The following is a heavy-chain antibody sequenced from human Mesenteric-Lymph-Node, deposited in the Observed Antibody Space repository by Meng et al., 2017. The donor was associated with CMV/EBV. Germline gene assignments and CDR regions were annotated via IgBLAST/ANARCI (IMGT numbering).Heavy chain of an antibody. D-gene: IGHD4-23*01. CDR2: ISSSGSTI. V-gene: IGHV3-11*01. CDR3: ARDDGGNSALDN. CDR1: GFTFSDYY. Sequence: QVQLVESGGGLVKPGGSLRLSCAASGFTFSDYYMSWIRQAPGKGLEWVSYISSSGSTIDYADSVVGRFTISRDNAKNSVSLQMNSLRVEATAVYDCARDDGGNSALDNWGQGTLVTVSS. J-gene: IGHJ4*02.